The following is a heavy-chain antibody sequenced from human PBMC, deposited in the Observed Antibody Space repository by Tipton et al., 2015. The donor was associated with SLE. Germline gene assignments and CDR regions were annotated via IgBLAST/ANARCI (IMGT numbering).Heavy chain of an antibody. V-gene: IGHV4-59*08. CDR3: ARGGHWGGLFDY. CDR1: GGSISSYY. CDR2: IYYSGST. Sequence: GLVKPSETLSLTRTVSGGSISSYYWSWIRQPPGKGLEWIGYIYYSGSTNYNPSLKSRVTISVDTSKNQFSLKLSSVTAADTAVYYCARGGHWGGLFDYWGQGTLVTVSS. J-gene: IGHJ4*02. D-gene: IGHD2-21*01.